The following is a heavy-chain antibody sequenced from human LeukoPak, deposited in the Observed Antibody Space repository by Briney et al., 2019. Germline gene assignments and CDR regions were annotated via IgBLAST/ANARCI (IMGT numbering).Heavy chain of an antibody. D-gene: IGHD1-26*01. CDR1: GFDFSTYS. CDR3: ARDGSYYVPFDY. Sequence: GGSLRLSCAASGFDFSTYSMHWVRRAPGRGLEWLSYIDSSSSTIYYADFVKGRFTISRDNAKNSLYLQMNSLRAEDTAVYYCARDGSYYVPFDYWGQGTLVTVSS. CDR2: IDSSSSTI. J-gene: IGHJ4*02. V-gene: IGHV3-48*04.